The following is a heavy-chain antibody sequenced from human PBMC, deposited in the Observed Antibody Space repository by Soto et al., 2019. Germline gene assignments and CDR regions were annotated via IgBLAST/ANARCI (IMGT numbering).Heavy chain of an antibody. CDR1: GFNVGSFA. V-gene: IGHV3-23*01. D-gene: IGHD1-20*01. CDR2: ISVSDAFI. J-gene: IGHJ4*02. CDR3: TRETVAGITGLDY. Sequence: GGSLRLSCAASGFNVGSFAVNWVRQAPGKGLEWVSGISVSDAFIYYADSVRGRFSISRDASENILYLQMNRLRVDDTALYYCTRETVAGITGLDYWGPGTLVTVSS.